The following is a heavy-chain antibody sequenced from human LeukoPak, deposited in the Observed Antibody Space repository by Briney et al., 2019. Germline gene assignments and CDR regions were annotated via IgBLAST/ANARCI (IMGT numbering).Heavy chain of an antibody. CDR1: GFTVSSNY. Sequence: GGSLRLSCAASGFTVSSNYMSWVRQAPGKGLEWVSSISSTSSNIYYADSVKGRFTISRDNAKNSLYLQMNSLRAEDTAVYYCATEFLGAVAETGDYWGQGTLVTVAS. D-gene: IGHD6-19*01. V-gene: IGHV3-21*01. CDR3: ATEFLGAVAETGDY. J-gene: IGHJ4*02. CDR2: ISSTSSNI.